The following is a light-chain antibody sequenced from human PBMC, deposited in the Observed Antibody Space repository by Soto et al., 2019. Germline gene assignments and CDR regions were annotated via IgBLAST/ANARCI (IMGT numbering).Light chain of an antibody. CDR2: GIS. CDR3: QQYSKCPST. Sequence: SPATLSVSPGKRATLTFWASQSVHSNYLAWYQQKPGQAPRPLIYGISNRATGLSARFSGCGSGTEFTLTISSLQPEDFAIYYSQQYSKCPSTCGQGTLLEIK. J-gene: IGKJ5*01. V-gene: IGKV3D-15*01. CDR1: QSVHSN.